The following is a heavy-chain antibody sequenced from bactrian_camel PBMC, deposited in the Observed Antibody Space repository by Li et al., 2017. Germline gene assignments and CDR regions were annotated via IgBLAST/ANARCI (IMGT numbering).Heavy chain of an antibody. CDR2: INSAARST. Sequence: VQLVESGGNLVQPGGSLRLSCAASGFTFSNYDMSWVRQAPGKGLEWVSGINSAARSTYYADSVKGRFTITRDNAKNTAHLQMNSLEPEDTAMYYCAAGLYGSNWHYDVKKGGTDFGNWGQGTQVTVS. D-gene: IGHD6*01. CDR1: GFTFSNYD. J-gene: IGHJ6*01. V-gene: IGHV3S40*01. CDR3: AAGLYGSNWHYDVKKGGTDFGN.